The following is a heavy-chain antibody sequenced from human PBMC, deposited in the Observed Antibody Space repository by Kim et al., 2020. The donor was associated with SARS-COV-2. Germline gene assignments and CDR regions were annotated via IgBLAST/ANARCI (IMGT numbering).Heavy chain of an antibody. V-gene: IGHV1-18*01. D-gene: IGHD3-9*01. J-gene: IGHJ4*02. CDR1: GYTFTSYG. CDR2: ISAYNGNT. Sequence: ASVKVSCKASGYTFTSYGISWVRQAPGQGLEWMGWISAYNGNTNYAQKLQGRVTMTTDTSTSTAYMELRSLRSDDTAVYYCARDGGRYFVDRTRPNFDYWGQGTLVTVSS. CDR3: ARDGGRYFVDRTRPNFDY.